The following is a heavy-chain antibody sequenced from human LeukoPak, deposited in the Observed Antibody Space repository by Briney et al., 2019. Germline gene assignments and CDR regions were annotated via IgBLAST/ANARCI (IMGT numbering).Heavy chain of an antibody. CDR3: ASGTLEDGYNDAFDI. V-gene: IGHV4-34*01. CDR1: GGSFSGYY. CDR2: INHSGST. J-gene: IGHJ3*02. Sequence: SETLSLTCAVYGGSFSGYYWSWIRQPPGKGLEWIGEINHSGSTNYNPSLKSRVTISVDTSKNQFSLKLSSVTAADTAVYYCASGTLEDGYNDAFDIWGQGTMVTVSS. D-gene: IGHD5-24*01.